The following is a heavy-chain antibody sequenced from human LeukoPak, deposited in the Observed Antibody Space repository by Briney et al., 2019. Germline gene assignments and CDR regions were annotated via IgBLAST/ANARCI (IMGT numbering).Heavy chain of an antibody. Sequence: GGSLTLSCAASGFTFSSYAMHWVRQAPGKGLEWVAVISYDGSNKYYADSVKGRFTISRDNSKNTLYLQMNSLRAEDTAVYYCARDRQLWLPDYYYYYGMDVWGKGTTVTVSS. D-gene: IGHD5-18*01. CDR1: GFTFSSYA. J-gene: IGHJ6*04. CDR3: ARDRQLWLPDYYYYYGMDV. V-gene: IGHV3-30*04. CDR2: ISYDGSNK.